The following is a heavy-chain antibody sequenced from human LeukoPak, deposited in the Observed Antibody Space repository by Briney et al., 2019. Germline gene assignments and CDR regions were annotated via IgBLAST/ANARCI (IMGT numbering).Heavy chain of an antibody. CDR2: ISGSGGST. J-gene: IGHJ6*02. Sequence: PGGSLRLSCAASGFTFSSDAMSWVRQAPGKGLEWVSAISGSGGSTYYADSVKGRFTISRDNSKNTLYLQMNSLRAEDTAVYYCAKAIGYYYYYGMDVWGQGTTVTVSS. V-gene: IGHV3-23*01. CDR1: GFTFSSDA. CDR3: AKAIGYYYYYGMDV. D-gene: IGHD2/OR15-2a*01.